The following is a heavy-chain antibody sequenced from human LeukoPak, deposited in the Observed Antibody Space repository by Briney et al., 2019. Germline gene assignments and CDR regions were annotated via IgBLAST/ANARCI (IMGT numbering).Heavy chain of an antibody. CDR1: GGSISSYY. D-gene: IGHD3-10*01. V-gene: IGHV4-59*01. Sequence: PSETLSLTCTVSGGSISSYYWSWIRQPPGKGLEWIGYIYYSGSTNYNPSLKSRVTISVDTSKNQFSLKLSSVTAADTAVYYCARTKKVDYYGSGSTLTHYYYYYYMDVWGKGTTVTVSS. CDR3: ARTKKVDYYGSGSTLTHYYYYYYMDV. CDR2: IYYSGST. J-gene: IGHJ6*03.